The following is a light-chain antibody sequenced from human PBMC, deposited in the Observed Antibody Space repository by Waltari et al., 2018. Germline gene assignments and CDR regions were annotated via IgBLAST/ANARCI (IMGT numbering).Light chain of an antibody. CDR3: QQTEDAFWT. CDR1: QTIKKY. J-gene: IGKJ1*01. CDR2: STS. V-gene: IGKV1-39*01. Sequence: DIQMTQSPSSLSASVGDRVTITCRTSQTIKKYVNWYKQTSRKAPKLLIYSTSTLQSGVPSRFSGRGSGTDFALTICSLHSEDFATYYCQQTEDAFWTFGAGTTVDIK.